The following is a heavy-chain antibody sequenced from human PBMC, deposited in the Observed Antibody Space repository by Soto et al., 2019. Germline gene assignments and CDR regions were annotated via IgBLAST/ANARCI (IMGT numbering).Heavy chain of an antibody. D-gene: IGHD3-10*01. Sequence: QVQLVQSGAEVKKPGASVKVSCKASGYTFTSYGISWVRQAPGQGLKWMGWISAYNGNTNYAQKLQGRVTMTTGTTTSLAYMEVRSLRSDVTVVYYGAIDRSPYSCGSGMDVWGKGTMFTVSS. CDR1: GYTFTSYG. CDR3: AIDRSPYSCGSGMDV. CDR2: ISAYNGNT. V-gene: IGHV1-18*01. J-gene: IGHJ6*04.